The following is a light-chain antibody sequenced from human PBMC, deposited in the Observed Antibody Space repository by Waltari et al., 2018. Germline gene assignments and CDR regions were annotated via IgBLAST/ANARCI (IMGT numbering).Light chain of an antibody. CDR2: DVS. CDR1: SSDIGGYNY. J-gene: IGLJ2*01. V-gene: IGLV2-14*03. Sequence: QSALTQPASVSGSPGPSITISCTGTSSDIGGYNYVSWYQQVPGKAPKLMIYDVSNRPSGVSSLFSCSKSGNTASLTISGLQAEDESDYFCSPYIDSSTLELFGGGTSLTVL. CDR3: SPYIDSSTLEL.